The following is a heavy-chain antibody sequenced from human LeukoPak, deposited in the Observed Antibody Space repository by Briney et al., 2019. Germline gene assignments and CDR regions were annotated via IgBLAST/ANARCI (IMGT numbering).Heavy chain of an antibody. D-gene: IGHD1-26*01. Sequence: SETLSLTCTVSGGSISSHYWSWIRQPPGKGLEWIGYIYYSGSNYYNPSLKSRVTISVDTSKNQFSLKLSSVTAADTAVYYCARSEERPGWFDPWGQGTLVTVSS. J-gene: IGHJ5*02. CDR3: ARSEERPGWFDP. CDR2: IYYSGSN. V-gene: IGHV4-59*11. CDR1: GGSISSHY.